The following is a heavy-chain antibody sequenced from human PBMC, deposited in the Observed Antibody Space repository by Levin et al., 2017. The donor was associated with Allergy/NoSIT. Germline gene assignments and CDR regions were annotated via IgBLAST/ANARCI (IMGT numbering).Heavy chain of an antibody. D-gene: IGHD6-13*01. CDR3: AKGLGGSSWYYFDF. Sequence: GESLKISCAASGFTFSNYVMTWVRQAPGKGLEWVSTISGSGSNTYYADSVKGRFTISRDNSKNMLYLQMNSLRAEDTAVYYCAKGLGGSSWYYFDFWGQGTLVTVSS. CDR2: ISGSGSNT. J-gene: IGHJ4*02. V-gene: IGHV3-23*01. CDR1: GFTFSNYV.